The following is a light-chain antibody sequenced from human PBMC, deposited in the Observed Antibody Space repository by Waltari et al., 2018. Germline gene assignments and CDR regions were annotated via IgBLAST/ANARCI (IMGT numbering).Light chain of an antibody. CDR3: RIWHDSACF. J-gene: IGLJ2*01. Sequence: AVLTQPSSLSASPGASARLTCALRSGINVGSYRMYWYQQKPGSPPQFLLWYKSDSHNQQGTVVPSRFSASKDSSANAGILLISGLQSDDEADYYCRIWHDSACFFGGGTKLTVL. V-gene: IGLV5-45*03. CDR2: YKSDSHN. CDR1: SGINVGSYR.